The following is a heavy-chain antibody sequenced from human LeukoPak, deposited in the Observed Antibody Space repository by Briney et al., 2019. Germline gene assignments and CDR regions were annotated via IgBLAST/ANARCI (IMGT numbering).Heavy chain of an antibody. D-gene: IGHD3-22*01. J-gene: IGHJ3*02. CDR2: FDPEDGET. V-gene: IGHV1-24*01. Sequence: ASVKVSCKVSGYTLTELSMHWVRQAPGKGLEWMGGFDPEDGETIYAQKFQGRVTMTEDTSTDTAYMELSSLRSEDTAAYYCATPPFYYDSSGYPPPAGAFDIWGQGTMVTVSS. CDR1: GYTLTELS. CDR3: ATPPFYYDSSGYPPPAGAFDI.